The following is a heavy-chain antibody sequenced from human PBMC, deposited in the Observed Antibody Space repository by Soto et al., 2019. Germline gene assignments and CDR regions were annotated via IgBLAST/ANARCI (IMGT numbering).Heavy chain of an antibody. Sequence: GASVKVSCKASGYIFPDYYVHWVRQAPGEGLEWMGRINPNGGGTNYAQKFEGWVTMTTDTSISTAYMELSRLNFDDTAVYYCARGEQLVHFDSWGQGTLVTVS. CDR1: GYIFPDYY. CDR2: INPNGGGT. V-gene: IGHV1-2*04. D-gene: IGHD6-6*01. CDR3: ARGEQLVHFDS. J-gene: IGHJ4*01.